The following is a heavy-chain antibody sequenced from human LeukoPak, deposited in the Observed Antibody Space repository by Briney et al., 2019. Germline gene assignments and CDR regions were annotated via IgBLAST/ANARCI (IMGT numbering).Heavy chain of an antibody. CDR1: GYTFTGYY. Sequence: ASVKVSCKASGYTFTGYYMHWVRQAPGQGLEWMGWINPNSGGTNYAQKVQGRVTMTRDTSISTAYMELSRLRSDDTAVYYCARDRDDYGDYDPVIKDVWGQGTTVTVSS. J-gene: IGHJ6*02. CDR3: ARDRDDYGDYDPVIKDV. CDR2: INPNSGGT. D-gene: IGHD4-17*01. V-gene: IGHV1-2*02.